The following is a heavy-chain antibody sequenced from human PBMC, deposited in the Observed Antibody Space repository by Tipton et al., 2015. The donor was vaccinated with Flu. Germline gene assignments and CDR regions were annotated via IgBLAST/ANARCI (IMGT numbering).Heavy chain of an antibody. CDR3: AKDSRYCSSPTCYVRPNAEYFQH. CDR2: IRYDGNDE. D-gene: IGHD2/OR15-2a*01. CDR1: GFSFTAYG. V-gene: IGHV3-30*02. J-gene: IGHJ1*01. Sequence: SLRLSCAASGFSFTAYGMHWVRQAPGKGLEWMAFIRYDGNDEHYADSVKGRFTISRDNSKNMVHLQMNSLRPEDTAVYYCAKDSRYCSSPTCYVRPNAEYFQHWGQGTLVTVPS.